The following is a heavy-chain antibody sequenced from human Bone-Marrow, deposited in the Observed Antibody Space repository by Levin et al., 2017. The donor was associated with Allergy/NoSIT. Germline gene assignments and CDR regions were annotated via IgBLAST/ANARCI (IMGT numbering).Heavy chain of an antibody. CDR2: IFSNDEK. CDR3: ALPTLTFFDH. D-gene: IGHD4-17*01. Sequence: ASGPTLVKPTETLTLTCTVSGISLSDARMGVSWLRQPPGKAPEWLAHIFSNDEKSYNTSLKNRLTVSKDTSRSQVVLTMTNMDPVDTATYFCALPTLTFFDHWGQGILVTISS. CDR1: GISLSDARMG. V-gene: IGHV2-26*01. J-gene: IGHJ4*02.